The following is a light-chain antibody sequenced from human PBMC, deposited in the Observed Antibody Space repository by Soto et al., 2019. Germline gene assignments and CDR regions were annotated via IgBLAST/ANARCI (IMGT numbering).Light chain of an antibody. J-gene: IGLJ2*01. CDR1: SSNIGAGYD. CDR2: GNS. CDR3: QSYDSSLSGPI. Sequence: QSVLTQPPSVSGAPGQSVTISCTGSSSNIGAGYDVHWYQQLPGTAPKLLIYGNSNRPSGVPDRFSGSKSGTSASLAITGLQAENEADYSCQSYDSSLSGPIFGGGTKVTVL. V-gene: IGLV1-40*01.